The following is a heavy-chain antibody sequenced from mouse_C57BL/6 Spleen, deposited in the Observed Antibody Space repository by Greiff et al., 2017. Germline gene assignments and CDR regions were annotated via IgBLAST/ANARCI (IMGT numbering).Heavy chain of an antibody. V-gene: IGHV1-81*01. CDR2: IYPRSGNT. Sequence: VQLQQSGAELARPGASVKLSCKASGYTFTSYGISWVKQRTGQGLEWIGEIYPRSGNTYYNEKFKGKATLTADKSSSTAYMELRSLTSEDSAVYLCARGGDGGFAYWGQGTLVTVSA. CDR1: GYTFTSYG. CDR3: ARGGDGGFAY. J-gene: IGHJ3*01. D-gene: IGHD3-3*01.